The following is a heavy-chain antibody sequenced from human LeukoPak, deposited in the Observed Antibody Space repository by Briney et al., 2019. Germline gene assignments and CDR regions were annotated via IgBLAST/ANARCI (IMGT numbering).Heavy chain of an antibody. CDR3: AKEALPEYYEFWSGYYKAYLDY. CDR1: GFTFSSYG. V-gene: IGHV3-30*18. D-gene: IGHD3-3*01. Sequence: QPGGSLRLFCAASGFTFSSYGMHGVRQAPGKGLEWVAIISYDGTNKYSADSVKGQFTISRDKPKNTLYLQMDSLRAEDTAVYYCAKEALPEYYEFWSGYYKAYLDYWGQRALVTVSS. CDR2: ISYDGTNK. J-gene: IGHJ4*02.